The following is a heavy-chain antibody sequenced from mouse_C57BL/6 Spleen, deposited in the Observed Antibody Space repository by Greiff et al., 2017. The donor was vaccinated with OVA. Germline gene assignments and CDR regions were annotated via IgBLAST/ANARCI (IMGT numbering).Heavy chain of an antibody. V-gene: IGHV5-4*01. D-gene: IGHD1-1*01. CDR1: GFTFSSYA. CDR3: ARENYGSSSLFDY. Sequence: EVMLVESGGGLVKPGGSLKLSCAASGFTFSSYAMSWVRQTPEKRLEWVATISDGGSYTYYPDNVKGRFTISRDNAKNNLYLQMSHLKSEDTAMYYCARENYGSSSLFDYWGQGTTLTVSS. J-gene: IGHJ2*01. CDR2: ISDGGSYT.